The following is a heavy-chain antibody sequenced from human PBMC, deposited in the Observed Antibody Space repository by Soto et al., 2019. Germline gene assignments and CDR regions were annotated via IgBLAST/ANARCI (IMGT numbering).Heavy chain of an antibody. CDR1: GDSVSSNDYY. V-gene: IGHV4-61*08. CDR2: IYYSGST. D-gene: IGHD3-9*01. J-gene: IGHJ3*02. CDR3: ARAYRYYDILTGYPGVGAFDI. Sequence: SETLSLTCTVSGDSVSSNDYYWSWIRQPPGKGLEWIGYIYYSGSTNYNPSLKSRVTISVDRSKNQFSLKLSSVTAADTAVYYCARAYRYYDILTGYPGVGAFDIWGQGTMVTVSS.